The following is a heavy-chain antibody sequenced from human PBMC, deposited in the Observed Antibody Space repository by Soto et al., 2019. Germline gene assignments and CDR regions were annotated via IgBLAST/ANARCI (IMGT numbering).Heavy chain of an antibody. J-gene: IGHJ4*02. CDR1: GGTFSSYA. CDR2: IIPIFGTA. V-gene: IGHV1-69*13. Sequence: SVKVSCKASGGTFSSYAISWVRQAPGQGLEWMGGIIPIFGTANYAQKFQGRVTITADESTSTAYMELSSLRSEDTAVYYCARGSLSGILAAAADYCGQGTLVTVSS. D-gene: IGHD6-13*01. CDR3: ARGSLSGILAAAADY.